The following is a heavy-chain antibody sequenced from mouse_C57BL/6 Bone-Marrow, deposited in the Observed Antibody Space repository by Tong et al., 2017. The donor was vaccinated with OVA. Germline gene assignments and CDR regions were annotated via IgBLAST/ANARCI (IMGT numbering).Heavy chain of an antibody. CDR3: ARTPPTMVTTLDY. V-gene: IGHV1-26*01. D-gene: IGHD2-10*01. Sequence: EVQLQQSGPELVKPGASVKISCKASGYSFTGYYMHWVKQSHVKSLEWIGRINPYNGATSYNQNFKDKASLTVDKSSSTAYRELHSLTSEDSAVYYCARTPPTMVTTLDYWGQGTTLTVSS. CDR2: INPYNGAT. J-gene: IGHJ2*01. CDR1: GYSFTGYY.